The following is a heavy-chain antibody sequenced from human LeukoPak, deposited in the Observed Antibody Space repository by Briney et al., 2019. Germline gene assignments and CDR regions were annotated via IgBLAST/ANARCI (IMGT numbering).Heavy chain of an antibody. D-gene: IGHD6-13*01. CDR2: IYSGGST. V-gene: IGHV3-53*01. Sequence: GGSLRLSCAASGFTVSSNYMSWVRQAPGKGLEWVSVIYSGGSTYYADSVKGRFTISRDNSKNTLYLQMNSLRAEDTAVYYCARDLSLVAAAVRYYYYGMDVWGQGTTVTVSS. J-gene: IGHJ6*02. CDR1: GFTVSSNY. CDR3: ARDLSLVAAAVRYYYYGMDV.